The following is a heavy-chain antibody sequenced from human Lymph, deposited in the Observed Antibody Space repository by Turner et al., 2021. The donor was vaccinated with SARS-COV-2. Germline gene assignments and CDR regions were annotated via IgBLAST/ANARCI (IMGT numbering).Heavy chain of an antibody. CDR2: IYSGGST. CDR3: ARDNPHDAFDI. Sequence: EVQLVETGGGLIQPGGSLRLSCAASGFNVSSHYMSWVRQAPGKGLEWVSVIYSGGSTFYADSVRGRFTISRDNSKNTLYLQMNSLRAEDTAVYYCARDNPHDAFDIWGQGTMVTVSS. J-gene: IGHJ3*02. V-gene: IGHV3-53*02. CDR1: GFNVSSHY.